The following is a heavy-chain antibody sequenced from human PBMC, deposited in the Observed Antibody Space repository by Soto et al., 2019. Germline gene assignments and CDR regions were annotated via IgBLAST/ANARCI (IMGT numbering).Heavy chain of an antibody. CDR3: AREVVDYGGNGNAFDI. J-gene: IGHJ3*02. V-gene: IGHV4-30-2*01. Sequence: QLQLQESGSGLVKPSQTLSLTCAVSGGSISSGGYSWSWIRQPPGKGLEWIGYIYHSGSTYYNPSLKSRGTISVDRSKNQFSLKLSSVTAADTAVYYCAREVVDYGGNGNAFDIWGQGTMVTVSS. CDR1: GGSISSGGYS. CDR2: IYHSGST. D-gene: IGHD4-17*01.